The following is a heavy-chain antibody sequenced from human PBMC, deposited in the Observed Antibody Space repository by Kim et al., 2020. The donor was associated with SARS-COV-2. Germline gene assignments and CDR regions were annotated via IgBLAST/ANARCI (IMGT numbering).Heavy chain of an antibody. Sequence: LKSRVTISVDTSKNQFSLKLSSVTAADTAVYYCARTKRITIFGVVQWFDPWGQVTLVTVSS. CDR3: ARTKRITIFGVVQWFDP. V-gene: IGHV4-30-2*05. J-gene: IGHJ5*02. D-gene: IGHD3-3*01.